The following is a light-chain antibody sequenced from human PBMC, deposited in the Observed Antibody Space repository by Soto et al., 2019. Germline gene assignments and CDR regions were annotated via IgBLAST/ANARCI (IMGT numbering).Light chain of an antibody. CDR1: SSDVGGYIL. CDR2: EGR. Sequence: QSALTQPASVSGSPGQSITISCTGTSSDVGGYILVSWYQLHPDKAPKLMIYEGRKRPSGVSNRFSGSKSGNTASLTISGLQPEAEAHYYCCSYVGSDTFVIFGGGTKVTVL. CDR3: CSYVGSDTFVI. J-gene: IGLJ2*01. V-gene: IGLV2-23*01.